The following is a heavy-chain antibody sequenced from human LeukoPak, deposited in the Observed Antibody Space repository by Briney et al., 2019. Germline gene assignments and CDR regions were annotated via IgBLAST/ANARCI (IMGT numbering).Heavy chain of an antibody. J-gene: IGHJ3*02. V-gene: IGHV1-2*02. Sequence: GASVKVSCKASGYTFTGYYMHWVRQAPGQGLEWMGWINPNSGGTNYAQKFQGRVTMTRDTSISTAYMELSSLRAEDTAVYYCAKSGSGDAFDIWGQGTMVTVSS. CDR1: GYTFTGYY. D-gene: IGHD2-15*01. CDR2: INPNSGGT. CDR3: AKSGSGDAFDI.